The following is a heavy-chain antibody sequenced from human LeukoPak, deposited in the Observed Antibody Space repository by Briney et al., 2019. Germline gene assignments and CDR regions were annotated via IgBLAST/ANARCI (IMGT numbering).Heavy chain of an antibody. V-gene: IGHV1-18*01. J-gene: IGHJ5*02. CDR2: ISGYNGNT. CDR1: GYIFTNFG. Sequence: ASVKVSCKASGYIFTNFGISWVRQARGQGLEWMGWISGYNGNTRYVQKFQGRVTMTTDTSTSTAYMELRSLRSEDTAVYYCARVGPTPRFWNWFDPWGQGTLVTVSS. CDR3: ARVGPTPRFWNWFDP. D-gene: IGHD3-3*01.